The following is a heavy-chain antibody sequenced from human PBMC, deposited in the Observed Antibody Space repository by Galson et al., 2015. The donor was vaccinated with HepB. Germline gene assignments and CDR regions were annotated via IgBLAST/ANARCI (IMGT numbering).Heavy chain of an antibody. V-gene: IGHV1-69*04. CDR1: GGTFNSYT. D-gene: IGHD3-22*01. J-gene: IGHJ5*02. CDR2: IIPILGIA. CDR3: ARDPSITMIEEWFDP. Sequence: SVTVSCKASGGTFNSYTISWVRQAPGQGLEWMGRIIPILGIANYAQKFQGRVTITADKSTSTAYMELSSLRSEDTAVYYCARDPSITMIEEWFDPWGQGTLVTVSS.